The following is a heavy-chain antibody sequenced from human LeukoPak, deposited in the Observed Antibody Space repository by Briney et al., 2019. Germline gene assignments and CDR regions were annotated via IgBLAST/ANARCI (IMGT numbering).Heavy chain of an antibody. D-gene: IGHD5-24*01. V-gene: IGHV3-48*02. CDR3: AKSDGFDY. Sequence: GGSLRLSCAPSGFTFSTYIMSWVRQAPGKGLEWVSYISSSSSTIYYADSVKGRFTISRDNPKNSLYLQMNRLRDEDTAMYYCAKSDGFDYWGQGTLVTVSS. J-gene: IGHJ4*02. CDR1: GFTFSTYI. CDR2: ISSSSSTI.